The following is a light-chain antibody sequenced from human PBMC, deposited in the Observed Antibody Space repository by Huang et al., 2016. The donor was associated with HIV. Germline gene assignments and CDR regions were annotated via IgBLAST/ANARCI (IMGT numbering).Light chain of an antibody. V-gene: IGKV3-20*01. CDR2: GAS. CDR3: QQLRA. Sequence: EVVLTQSPGTLSLSPGERATLSCRASQSISSSYLAWYQQKPGQAPRLLISGASSRAAGIPDRFSGSGSGTYFTLTISRLEPEDFAVYYCQQLRAFGQGTKLEIK. J-gene: IGKJ2*01. CDR1: QSISSSY.